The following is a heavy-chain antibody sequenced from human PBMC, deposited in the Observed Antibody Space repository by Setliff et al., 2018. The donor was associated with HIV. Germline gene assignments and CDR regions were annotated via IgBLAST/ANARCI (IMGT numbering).Heavy chain of an antibody. V-gene: IGHV4-4*07. D-gene: IGHD1-7*01. Sequence: SETLSVTCTVSADSLDGYYWAWIRQPAGKGLEWIGRIQISGSTDSNPSLMSRVTMSLDASKNQFSLRLISVTPADTGVYYCARVNGIELSVHYYFMDVWGKGTTVTVSS. CDR2: IQISGST. CDR3: ARVNGIELSVHYYFMDV. J-gene: IGHJ6*03. CDR1: ADSLDGYY.